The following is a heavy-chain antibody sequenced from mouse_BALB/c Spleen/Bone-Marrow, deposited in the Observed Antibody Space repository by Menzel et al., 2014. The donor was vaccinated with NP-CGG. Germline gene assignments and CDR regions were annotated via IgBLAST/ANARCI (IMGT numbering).Heavy chain of an antibody. V-gene: IGHV7-3*02. CDR3: ARDRAARATGYYFDY. Sequence: VQLQQPGGGLVQPVGSLRLSCATSGFTFTDYYMSWVRQPPGKALEWLGFIRNKANGYTTEYSASVKGRFTISRDNSQSILYLQMNTLRAEDSATYYCARDRAARATGYYFDYWGQGTTLTVSS. CDR2: IRNKANGYTT. D-gene: IGHD3-1*01. CDR1: GFTFTDYY. J-gene: IGHJ2*01.